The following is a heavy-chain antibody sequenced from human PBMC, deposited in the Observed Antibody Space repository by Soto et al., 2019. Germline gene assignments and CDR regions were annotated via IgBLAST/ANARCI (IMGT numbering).Heavy chain of an antibody. CDR2: IKQDGSEK. CDR3: ARDDSCCSTSCYIYYYYYGMDV. Sequence: PGGSLRLSCAASGFTFSSYWMSWVRQAPGKGLEWVANIKQDGSEKYYVDSVKGRFTISRDNAKNSLYLQMNSLRAEDTAVYYCARDDSCCSTSCYIYYYYYGMDVWGQGTTVTVSS. CDR1: GFTFSSYW. J-gene: IGHJ6*02. D-gene: IGHD2-2*02. V-gene: IGHV3-7*01.